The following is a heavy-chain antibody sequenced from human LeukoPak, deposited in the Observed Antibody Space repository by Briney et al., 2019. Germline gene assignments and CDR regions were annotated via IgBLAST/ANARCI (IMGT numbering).Heavy chain of an antibody. CDR2: ISGSGGST. CDR1: GFTFSSYA. Sequence: PGGSLRLSCAASGFTFSSYAMSWARQAPGKGLEWVSAISGSGGSTYYADSVKGRFTISRDNSKNTLYLQMNSLRAEDTAVYYCAKQITMVREFDYWGQGTLVTVSS. CDR3: AKQITMVREFDY. D-gene: IGHD3-10*01. V-gene: IGHV3-23*01. J-gene: IGHJ4*02.